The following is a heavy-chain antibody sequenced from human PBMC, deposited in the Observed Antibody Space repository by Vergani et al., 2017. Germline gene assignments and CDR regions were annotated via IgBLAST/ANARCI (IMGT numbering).Heavy chain of an antibody. CDR3: AKAKPRNSGYDYLVYYHAMDV. CDR2: ISGSGGST. D-gene: IGHD5-12*01. V-gene: IGHV3-23*01. CDR1: GFTFNHYA. Sequence: EVQLLESGGDLVQPGGSLRLSCAASGFTFNHYAMNWVRQAPGKGLEWVSGISGSGGSTYYAGSVKGRFTISRDSSKNTLYLQMNSLSAGDTAVYYCAKAKPRNSGYDYLVYYHAMDVWGQGTTVTVSS. J-gene: IGHJ6*02.